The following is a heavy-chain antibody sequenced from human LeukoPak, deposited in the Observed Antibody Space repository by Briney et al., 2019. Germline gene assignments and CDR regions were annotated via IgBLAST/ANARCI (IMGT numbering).Heavy chain of an antibody. CDR1: GGSFSGYY. CDR2: INHSGST. J-gene: IGHJ6*02. V-gene: IGHV4-34*01. CDR3: ARARIAAAFIYGMDV. Sequence: SETLSLTCAVYGGSFSGYYWSWIRQPPGKGLEWIGEINHSGSTNYNPSLESRVTISVDTSKNQFSLKLSSVTAADTAVYYCARARIAAAFIYGMDVWGQGTTVTVSS. D-gene: IGHD6-13*01.